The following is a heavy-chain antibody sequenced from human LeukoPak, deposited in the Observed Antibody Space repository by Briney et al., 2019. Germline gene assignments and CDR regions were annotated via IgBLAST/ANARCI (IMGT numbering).Heavy chain of an antibody. CDR3: AKEGGPARPGLDS. J-gene: IGHJ4*02. V-gene: IGHV4-59*11. Sequence: SEPLSLPCTVSGASMSSHYWTWMRQDPGTGLEWIGNIFHTGSTSYNPALESRVTISLDTSNNQFSLKLTSVTAADTAVYYCAKEGGPARPGLDSWGQGTLVTVSS. CDR2: IFHTGST. D-gene: IGHD6-6*01. CDR1: GASMSSHY.